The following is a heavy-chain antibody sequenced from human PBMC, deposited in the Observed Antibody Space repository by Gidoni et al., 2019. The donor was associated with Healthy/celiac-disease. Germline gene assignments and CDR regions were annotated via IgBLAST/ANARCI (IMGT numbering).Heavy chain of an antibody. CDR2: IYGGGST. Sequence: EVQLVESGGGLVQPGGSLRLSCEASGFTVSSNYMSWVRQAPGKGLEWGSFIYGGGSTYYADSVKGRFTISRDNSKNTLYLQMNSLRAEDTAVYYWARDGGYYDFWSGYTAVYYYYYGMDVWGQGTTVTVSS. CDR1: GFTVSSNY. D-gene: IGHD3-3*01. V-gene: IGHV3-66*01. CDR3: ARDGGYYDFWSGYTAVYYYYYGMDV. J-gene: IGHJ6*02.